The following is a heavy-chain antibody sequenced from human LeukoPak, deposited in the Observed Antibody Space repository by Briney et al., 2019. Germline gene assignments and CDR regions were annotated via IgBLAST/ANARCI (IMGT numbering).Heavy chain of an antibody. V-gene: IGHV3-21*04. CDR3: AKDSGYDSSGPLDY. D-gene: IGHD3-22*01. CDR1: GFTFSTYT. J-gene: IGHJ4*02. Sequence: GGSLRLSCVVSGFTFSTYTMNWVRQAPGKGLEWVSFISSSSNYIYYADSVKGRFTISRDNAKNSLYLQMNSLRAEDTAVYYCAKDSGYDSSGPLDYWGQGTLVTVSS. CDR2: ISSSSNYI.